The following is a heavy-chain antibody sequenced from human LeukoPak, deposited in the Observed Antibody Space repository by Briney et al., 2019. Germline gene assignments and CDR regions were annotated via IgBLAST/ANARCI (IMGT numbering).Heavy chain of an antibody. V-gene: IGHV1-24*01. CDR2: FDPEDGET. D-gene: IGHD3-10*01. CDR1: GYTLTELS. J-gene: IGHJ4*02. CDR3: ATEKTDGSGSFDY. Sequence: EASVKVSCTVSGYTLTELSMHWVRQAPGKGLEWMGGFDPEDGETIYAQKFQGRVTMTEDTSTDTAYMELSSLRSEDTAVYYCATEKTDGSGSFDYWGQGTLVTVSS.